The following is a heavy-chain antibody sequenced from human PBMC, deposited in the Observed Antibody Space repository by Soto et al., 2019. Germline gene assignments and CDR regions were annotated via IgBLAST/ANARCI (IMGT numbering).Heavy chain of an antibody. Sequence: EVQLVESGGGLVKPGGSLRLSCAASGFTFSSYSMNWVRQAPGKGLEWVSSISSSSSYIYYADSVKGRFTISRDNDKNSLYLQMNSLRAEDTAVYYCARDRIAGGWFDPWGQGTLVTVSS. J-gene: IGHJ5*02. CDR3: ARDRIAGGWFDP. V-gene: IGHV3-21*01. CDR2: ISSSSSYI. D-gene: IGHD6-13*01. CDR1: GFTFSSYS.